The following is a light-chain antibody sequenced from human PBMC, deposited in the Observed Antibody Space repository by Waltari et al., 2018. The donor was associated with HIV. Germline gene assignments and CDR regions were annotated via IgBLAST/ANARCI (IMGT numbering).Light chain of an antibody. CDR2: GAS. CDR3: QQFHNWPHT. J-gene: IGKJ4*01. Sequence: EIVLTQSPPTLSVSPGETATLSCRASQSLSSYLAWYQQKPVQAPRLLIYGASTRATGTPVRFSGGGSGTEFSLTISSLRSEDYALYYCQQFHNWPHTFGGGTKVEIK. CDR1: QSLSSY. V-gene: IGKV3-15*01.